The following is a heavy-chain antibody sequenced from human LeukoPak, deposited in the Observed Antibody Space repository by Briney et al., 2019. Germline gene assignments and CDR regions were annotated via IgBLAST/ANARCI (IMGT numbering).Heavy chain of an antibody. CDR1: GYTFTGYY. Sequence: ASVKVSCEASGYTFTGYYMHWVRQAPGQGLEWMGWINPNSGGTNYAQKFQGRVTMTRDTSISTAYMELSRLRSDDTAVYYCARDARFLEWATNSFDYWGQGTLVTVSS. CDR3: ARDARFLEWATNSFDY. CDR2: INPNSGGT. V-gene: IGHV1-2*02. J-gene: IGHJ4*02. D-gene: IGHD3-3*01.